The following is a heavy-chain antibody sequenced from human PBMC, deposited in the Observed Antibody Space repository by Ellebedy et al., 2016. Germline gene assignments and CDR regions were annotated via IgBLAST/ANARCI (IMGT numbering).Heavy chain of an antibody. J-gene: IGHJ5*02. CDR2: IYWDDDK. D-gene: IGHD4-11*01. Sequence: SGPTLVXPTQTLTLTCTFSGFSLSTSGVGVGWIRQPPGKALEWLALIYWDDDKRYSPSLKSRLTITKDTSKNQVVLTMTNMDPVDTATYYCAHRIDDYSNYGPDDSPGSWFDPWGQGTLVTVSS. CDR1: GFSLSTSGVG. V-gene: IGHV2-5*02. CDR3: AHRIDDYSNYGPDDSPGSWFDP.